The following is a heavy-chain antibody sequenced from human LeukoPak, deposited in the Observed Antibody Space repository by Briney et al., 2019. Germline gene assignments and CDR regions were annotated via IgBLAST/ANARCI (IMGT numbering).Heavy chain of an antibody. CDR1: GGTFSSYA. V-gene: IGHV1-18*01. CDR3: ARDGGGYGGSESLLDY. D-gene: IGHD4-23*01. CDR2: ISAYNGNT. J-gene: IGHJ4*02. Sequence: ASVKVSCKASGGTFSSYAISWVRQAPGQGLEWMGWISAYNGNTNYAQKLQGRVTMTTDTSTSTAYMELRSLRSDDTAVYYCARDGGGYGGSESLLDYWGQGTLVTVSS.